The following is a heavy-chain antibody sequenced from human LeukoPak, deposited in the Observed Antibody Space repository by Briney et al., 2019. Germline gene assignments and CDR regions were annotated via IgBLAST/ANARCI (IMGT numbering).Heavy chain of an antibody. CDR1: GYTFTSYD. CDR2: MNPNSGNT. Sequence: GASVKVSCKASGYTFTSYDINWVRQATGQGLEWMGWMNPNSGNTGYAQKFQGRVTMTRNTSISTAYMELSSLRSEDTAVYYCARDRYASYDLDYWGQGTLVTVSS. D-gene: IGHD3-16*02. CDR3: ARDRYASYDLDY. V-gene: IGHV1-8*01. J-gene: IGHJ4*02.